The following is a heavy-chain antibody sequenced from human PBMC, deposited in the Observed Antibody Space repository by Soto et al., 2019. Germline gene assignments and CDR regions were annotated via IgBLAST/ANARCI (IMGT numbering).Heavy chain of an antibody. D-gene: IGHD6-19*01. CDR2: IWYDGSNK. CDR3: AGFLAVAGTFDP. CDR1: GFTFSSYG. Sequence: QVQLVESGGGVVQPGRSLRLSCAASGFTFSSYGMHWVRQAPGKGLEWVAVIWYDGSNKYYADSVKGRFTISRDNSKNTLYLQMNRLIDEDTGVYYCAGFLAVAGTFDPWGQGTLVTVSS. J-gene: IGHJ5*02. V-gene: IGHV3-33*01.